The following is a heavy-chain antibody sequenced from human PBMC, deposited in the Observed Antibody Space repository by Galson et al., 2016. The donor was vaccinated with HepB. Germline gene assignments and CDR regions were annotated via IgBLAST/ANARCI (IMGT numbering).Heavy chain of an antibody. CDR3: ARDKNERGYSYGHFDY. J-gene: IGHJ4*03. CDR1: GGSISSGGYY. V-gene: IGHV4-31*03. Sequence: TLSLTCTVSGGSISSGGYYWSWIRQHPGKGLEWIGYIHYSGSTYYNPSLESRVSISVDTSKNQFSLKLSSVTAADTAVYYCARDKNERGYSYGHFDYWGQGTAVPVSS. D-gene: IGHD5-18*01. CDR2: IHYSGST.